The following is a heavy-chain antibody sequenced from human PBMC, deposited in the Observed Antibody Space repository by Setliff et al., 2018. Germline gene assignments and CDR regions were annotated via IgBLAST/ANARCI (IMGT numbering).Heavy chain of an antibody. Sequence: SVQVSCKASGYTFTGYYMYWVRQAPGQGLEWMGRINPSSGATIYAQKFQGRVTMTSDTSISTAYMELGRLRSDDTAVYFCARDGGGDSDAFDIWGQGTMVTVSS. CDR2: INPSSGAT. CDR1: GYTFTGYY. CDR3: ARDGGGDSDAFDI. D-gene: IGHD3-16*01. J-gene: IGHJ3*02. V-gene: IGHV1-2*06.